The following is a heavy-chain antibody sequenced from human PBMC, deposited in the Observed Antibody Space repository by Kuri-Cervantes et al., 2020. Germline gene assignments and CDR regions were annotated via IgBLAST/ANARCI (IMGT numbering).Heavy chain of an antibody. Sequence: GGSLRLSCAASGFTFSDHYMSWVRQAPGKGLEWVAVISYDGSNKYYADSVKGRFTISRDNSKNTLYLKMNSLRAEDTAVYYCARERGHDSSSWYAYYYYYGMDVWGQGTTVTVSS. D-gene: IGHD6-13*01. CDR3: ARERGHDSSSWYAYYYYYGMDV. V-gene: IGHV3-30*03. CDR1: GFTFSDHY. CDR2: ISYDGSNK. J-gene: IGHJ6*02.